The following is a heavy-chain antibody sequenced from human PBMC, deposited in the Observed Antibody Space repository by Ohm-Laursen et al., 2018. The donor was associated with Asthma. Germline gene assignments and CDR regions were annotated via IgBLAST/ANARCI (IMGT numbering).Heavy chain of an antibody. CDR2: VSWNSGSI. CDR3: AKSPDRRYGDQHPIDY. D-gene: IGHD4-17*01. V-gene: IGHV3-9*01. Sequence: SLRLSCAASGFTFDDYAMHWVRQGPGKGLEWVSGVSWNSGSIGYADSVKGRFTISRDNAKNSLYLQMNSLRAEDTALYYCAKSPDRRYGDQHPIDYWGQGTLVTVSS. J-gene: IGHJ4*02. CDR1: GFTFDDYA.